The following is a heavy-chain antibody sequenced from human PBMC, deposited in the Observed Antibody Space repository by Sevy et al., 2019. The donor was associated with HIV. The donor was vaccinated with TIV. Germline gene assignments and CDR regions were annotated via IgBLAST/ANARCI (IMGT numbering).Heavy chain of an antibody. J-gene: IGHJ4*02. CDR3: ARGAGWAIDY. V-gene: IGHV3-7*01. CDR1: GFSLSDYW. D-gene: IGHD6-19*01. Sequence: GGSLRLSCSASGFSLSDYWMNWVRQAPGMGLEWVAIIKEDGSETFYVDSVNGRFSISRDNAKNSVYLQMNSLRVEDTAVYYCARGAGWAIDYWGQGTLVTVSS. CDR2: IKEDGSET.